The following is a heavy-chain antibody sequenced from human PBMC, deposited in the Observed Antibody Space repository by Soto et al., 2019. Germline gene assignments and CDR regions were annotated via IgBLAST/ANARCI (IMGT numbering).Heavy chain of an antibody. CDR3: APSRGGTYFDY. D-gene: IGHD1-26*01. Sequence: QITLKESGPTRVKPTQTLTLTCTFSGSSLSTYGVGVGWIRHPPGKALEWLALIYWDEDKRDSPSLKSRVTITKDTSKKQVVLTMTNMDPVDTATYYCAPSRGGTYFDYWGQGTLVTVSS. J-gene: IGHJ4*02. CDR2: IYWDEDK. V-gene: IGHV2-5*02. CDR1: GSSLSTYGVG.